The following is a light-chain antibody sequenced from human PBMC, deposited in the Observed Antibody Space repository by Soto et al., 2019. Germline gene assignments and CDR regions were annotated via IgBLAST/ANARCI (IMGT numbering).Light chain of an antibody. CDR3: LQTGSVPYT. Sequence: DIQMTQSPSSLSASVGDRVTLTCRASQSISSYLNLYQLKPGRPPKLLIYFASSLQAGVPARFSGAGSETDFTLIITDLQPEDFTSYFCLQTGSVPYTFGQGT. V-gene: IGKV1-39*01. CDR1: QSISSY. CDR2: FAS. J-gene: IGKJ2*01.